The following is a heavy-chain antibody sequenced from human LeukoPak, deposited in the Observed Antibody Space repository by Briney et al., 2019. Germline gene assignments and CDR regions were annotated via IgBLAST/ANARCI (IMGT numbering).Heavy chain of an antibody. D-gene: IGHD6-19*01. Sequence: PSETLSLTCTVSGGSISSSSYYWGWIRQPPGKGLEWIGSIYYSGSTYYNPSLKSRVTISVDTSKNQFSLKLSSVTAADTAVYYCASSLGLGSFDYWGQGTLVTVSS. V-gene: IGHV4-39*01. CDR1: GGSISSSSYY. CDR2: IYYSGST. J-gene: IGHJ4*02. CDR3: ASSLGLGSFDY.